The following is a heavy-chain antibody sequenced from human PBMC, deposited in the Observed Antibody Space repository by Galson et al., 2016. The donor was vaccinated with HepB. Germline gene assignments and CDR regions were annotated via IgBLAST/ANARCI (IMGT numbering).Heavy chain of an antibody. D-gene: IGHD3-10*01. V-gene: IGHV3-15*01. J-gene: IGHJ4*02. Sequence: SLRLSCAASGFIFSNAWMSWVRQAPGKGLEWVGRIRSKSDGGTTDYAAPVKGRFTISRDDSKNTVFLEMNSLKIEDTAVYYCTTEIGSDYDGHHFDYWGQGTLVTVSS. CDR1: GFIFSNAW. CDR3: TTEIGSDYDGHHFDY. CDR2: IRSKSDGGTT.